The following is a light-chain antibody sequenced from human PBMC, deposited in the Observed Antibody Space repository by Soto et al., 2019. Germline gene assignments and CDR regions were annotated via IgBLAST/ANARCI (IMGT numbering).Light chain of an antibody. Sequence: QSVLTQPPSVSAAPGQKVTISCSGGSSNMGSNYVSWYQQLPGTAPKLLIFDNDKRPSGIPDRFSGSRSGTSGTLGITGLQTGDVADYYCGAWDSSLSVVVFGGGTKLTVL. J-gene: IGLJ3*02. CDR1: SSNMGSNY. V-gene: IGLV1-51*01. CDR3: GAWDSSLSVVV. CDR2: DND.